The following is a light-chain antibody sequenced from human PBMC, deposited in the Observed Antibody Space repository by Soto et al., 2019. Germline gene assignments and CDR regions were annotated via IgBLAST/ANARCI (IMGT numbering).Light chain of an antibody. CDR2: DAS. V-gene: IGKV3-11*01. CDR1: QSVSSY. Sequence: EVVLTQSPATLSLSPGERATLSCRASQSVSSYLAWYQQKPGQAPRLLIYDASNRATGIPARFSGSGSGTDFTLTISSLEPEDFAVYYCQQRSNWPPPFGPGTKVHTK. J-gene: IGKJ3*01. CDR3: QQRSNWPPP.